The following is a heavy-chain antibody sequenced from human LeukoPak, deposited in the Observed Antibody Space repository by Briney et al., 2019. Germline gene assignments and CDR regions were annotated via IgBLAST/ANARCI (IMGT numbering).Heavy chain of an antibody. CDR1: GFTFDDYA. D-gene: IGHD2-21*02. CDR2: ISYNSDTI. V-gene: IGHV3-9*01. J-gene: IGHJ2*01. Sequence: GRFLRLSCAASGFTFDDYAMHWVRQAPGKGLEWVSGISYNSDTIAYADSVKGRFTISRDNAKNSLYLQMNSLRAEDTALYYCAKGYCGGDCYSGWYFDLWGRGTLVTVSS. CDR3: AKGYCGGDCYSGWYFDL.